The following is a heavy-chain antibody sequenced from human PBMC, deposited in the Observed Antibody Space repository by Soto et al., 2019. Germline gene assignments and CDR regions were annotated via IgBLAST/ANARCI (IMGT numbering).Heavy chain of an antibody. CDR3: ARDHSGSYYSYYGMDV. D-gene: IGHD1-26*01. Sequence: SETLSLTCTVSGGSISSYYWSWIRQPPGKGLEWIGYIYYSGSTNYNPSLKSRVTISVDTSKNQFSLKLSSVTAADTAVYYCARDHSGSYYSYYGMDVWGQGTTVTVSS. J-gene: IGHJ6*02. V-gene: IGHV4-59*01. CDR2: IYYSGST. CDR1: GGSISSYY.